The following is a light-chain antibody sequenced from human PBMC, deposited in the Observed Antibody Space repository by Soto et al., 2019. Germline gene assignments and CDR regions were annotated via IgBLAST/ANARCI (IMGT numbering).Light chain of an antibody. V-gene: IGKV3-15*01. CDR2: GAS. J-gene: IGKJ4*01. Sequence: EIVMAQSPATLSVSPGEGATLSCRASQGVSSNLAWYQQKPGQAPRLLIHGASTRATGIPARFSGSGSRTEFTLSISSLQSEDFAVYFCQQYNNWPLTFGGGTKVEI. CDR3: QQYNNWPLT. CDR1: QGVSSN.